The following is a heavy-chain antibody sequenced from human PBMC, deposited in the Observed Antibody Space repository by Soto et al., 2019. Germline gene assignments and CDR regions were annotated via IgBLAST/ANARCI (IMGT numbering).Heavy chain of an antibody. V-gene: IGHV4-39*01. J-gene: IGHJ4*02. CDR3: ARHTPAISISAN. D-gene: IGHD2-15*01. CDR2: IYYSGST. CDR1: GGSISSSSYY. Sequence: QLQLQESGPGLVKPSETLSLTCTVSGGSISSSSYYWGWIRQPPGKGLEWIGSIYYSGSTYYNPSLKRRVTISVDTPTNQFPRKLSSVTAADAAVYSCARHTPAISISANWGQGTLVTVSS.